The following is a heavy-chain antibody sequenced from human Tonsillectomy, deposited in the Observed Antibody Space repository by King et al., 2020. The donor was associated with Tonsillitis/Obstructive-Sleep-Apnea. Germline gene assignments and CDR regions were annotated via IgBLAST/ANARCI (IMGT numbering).Heavy chain of an antibody. CDR2: IRSKAYGGTT. V-gene: IGHV3-49*05. CDR1: GFSFGDYT. Sequence: VQLVESGGGLVKPGRSLRLSCTASGFSFGDYTMSWFRQAPGKGLEWVTFIRSKAYGGTTAYAASVKGRFTISRDDSKSIAYLQMNSLKTEDTAVYYCTREGITIFGVVIDHYFDYWGQGTLVTVSS. CDR3: TREGITIFGVVIDHYFDY. D-gene: IGHD3-3*01. J-gene: IGHJ4*02.